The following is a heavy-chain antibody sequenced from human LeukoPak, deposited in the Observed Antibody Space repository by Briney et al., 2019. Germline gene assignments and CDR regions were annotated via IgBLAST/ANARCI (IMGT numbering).Heavy chain of an antibody. Sequence: AGGSLRLSCAASGFTFSSYAMHWVRQAPGKGLEWVAVISYDGSNKYYADSVKGRFTISRDNSKNTLYLQMNSLRAEDTAVYYCAKRGGSSVYYYGMDVWGQGTTVTVSS. D-gene: IGHD6-6*01. CDR2: ISYDGSNK. J-gene: IGHJ6*02. V-gene: IGHV3-30-3*02. CDR1: GFTFSSYA. CDR3: AKRGGSSVYYYGMDV.